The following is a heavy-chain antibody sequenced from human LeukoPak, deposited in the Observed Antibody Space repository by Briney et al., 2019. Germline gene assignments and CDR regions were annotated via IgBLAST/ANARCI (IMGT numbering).Heavy chain of an antibody. V-gene: IGHV4-39*01. CDR2: IYYSGST. D-gene: IGHD3-16*02. CDR1: GGSISSSSYY. Sequence: SETLSLTCAVSGGSISSSSYYWGWIRQPPGKGLEWIGSIYYSGSTYYNPSLKSQVTISVDTSKNQFSLKLSSVTAADTAVYYCARRPDNYDYVWGSYRWGFDYWGQGTLVTVSS. CDR3: ARRPDNYDYVWGSYRWGFDY. J-gene: IGHJ4*02.